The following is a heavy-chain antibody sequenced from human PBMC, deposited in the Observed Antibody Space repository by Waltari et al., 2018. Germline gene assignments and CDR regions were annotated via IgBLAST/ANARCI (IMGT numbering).Heavy chain of an antibody. Sequence: QVQLVQSGAELKRPGASVKVSCKASGYTFTNYDINWVRQARGKGLGWMGWLNPNSGNAGYEQRFQGRVTLTRDKSISTAFMELSSLTSEDTAVYYCTRAMSTVVPADYWGQGALVTV. J-gene: IGHJ4*02. CDR1: GYTFTNYD. D-gene: IGHD4-17*01. CDR3: TRAMSTVVPADY. CDR2: LNPNSGNA. V-gene: IGHV1-8*03.